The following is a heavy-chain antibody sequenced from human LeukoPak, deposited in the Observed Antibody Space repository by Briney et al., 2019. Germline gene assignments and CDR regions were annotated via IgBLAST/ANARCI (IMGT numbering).Heavy chain of an antibody. Sequence: GGSLRLSCEASGFTFSSYAMSWVRQAPGKGLEWVSAISGSGGSTYYADSVKGRFTISRDNSKNTLYLQMNSLRAEDTAVYYCAKRGYSYGPAHYYFDYWGQGTLVTVSS. D-gene: IGHD5-18*01. CDR3: AKRGYSYGPAHYYFDY. CDR1: GFTFSSYA. CDR2: ISGSGGST. J-gene: IGHJ4*02. V-gene: IGHV3-23*01.